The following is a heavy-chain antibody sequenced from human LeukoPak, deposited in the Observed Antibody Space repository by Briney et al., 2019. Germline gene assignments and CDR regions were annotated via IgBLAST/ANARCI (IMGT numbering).Heavy chain of an antibody. V-gene: IGHV3-66*01. CDR2: IYSGGST. Sequence: TGGSLRLSCAASGFTVSSNYMSWVRQAPGEGLEWVSVIYSGGSTYYADSVNGRFTISRDNSKNTLYLQMNSLRAEDTAVYYCAGVTIQYYYYGMDVWGQGTTVTVSS. D-gene: IGHD3-3*01. CDR3: AGVTIQYYYYGMDV. CDR1: GFTVSSNY. J-gene: IGHJ6*02.